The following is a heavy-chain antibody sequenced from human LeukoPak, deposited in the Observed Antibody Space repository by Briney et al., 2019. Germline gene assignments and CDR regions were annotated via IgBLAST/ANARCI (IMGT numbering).Heavy chain of an antibody. CDR3: AKLYSSSSRDAFDI. D-gene: IGHD6-6*01. CDR1: GFTFDDYA. CDR2: ISWNSGSI. Sequence: HTGGSLRLSCAASGFTFDDYAMHWVRQAPGKGLEWVSGISWNSGSIGYADSVKGRFTISRDNAKNSLYLQMNSLRAEDTALYHCAKLYSSSSRDAFDIWGQGTMVTVSS. J-gene: IGHJ3*02. V-gene: IGHV3-9*01.